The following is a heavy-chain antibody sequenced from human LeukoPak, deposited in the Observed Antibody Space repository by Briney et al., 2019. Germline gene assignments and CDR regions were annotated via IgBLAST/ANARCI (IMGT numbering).Heavy chain of an antibody. J-gene: IGHJ6*02. D-gene: IGHD2-15*01. CDR1: GITVSDNY. CDR2: ISGSGDST. V-gene: IGHV3-23*01. Sequence: GGSLRLSCAASGITVSDNYMSWVRQTPGKGLEWVSGISGSGDSTYYADAVKGRFTISRDNSKSTLYLQMNSLRAEDTAVYYCAKGRLCSGGSCYSRFYYGLDVWGQGTTVTVSS. CDR3: AKGRLCSGGSCYSRFYYGLDV.